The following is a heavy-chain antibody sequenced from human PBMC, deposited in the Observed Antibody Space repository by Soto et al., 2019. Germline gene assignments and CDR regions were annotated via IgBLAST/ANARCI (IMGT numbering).Heavy chain of an antibody. CDR3: ARACDFWSGYPFYYYYGMDV. Sequence: SVKVSCKASGGTFSSYAISWVRQAPGQGLEWMGGIIPIFGTANYAQKFQGRVTITADESTSTAYMELSSLRSEDTAVYYCARACDFWSGYPFYYYYGMDVWGQGTTVTVSS. CDR2: IIPIFGTA. CDR1: GGTFSSYA. J-gene: IGHJ6*02. V-gene: IGHV1-69*13. D-gene: IGHD3-3*01.